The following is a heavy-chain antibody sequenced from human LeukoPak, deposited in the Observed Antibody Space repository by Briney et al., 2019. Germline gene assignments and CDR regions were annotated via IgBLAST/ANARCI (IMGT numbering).Heavy chain of an antibody. V-gene: IGHV3-30*18. D-gene: IGHD6-13*01. CDR3: AKESGIAAVAEDFQH. CDR2: ISYDGSNK. Sequence: PGRSLRLSCAASGFTFSSYGMHWVRQAPGKGLEWVAVISYDGSNKYYADSVKGRFTISRDNSKNTLYLQMNSLRAEDTAVYYCAKESGIAAVAEDFQHWGQGTLVTVSS. CDR1: GFTFSSYG. J-gene: IGHJ1*01.